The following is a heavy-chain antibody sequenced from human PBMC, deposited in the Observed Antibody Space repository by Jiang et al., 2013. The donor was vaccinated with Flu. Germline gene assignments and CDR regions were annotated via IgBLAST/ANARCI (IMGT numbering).Heavy chain of an antibody. CDR2: INHSGST. J-gene: IGHJ4*02. Sequence: LKPSETLSLTCAVYGGSFSGYYWSWIRQPPGKGLEWIGEINHSGSTNYNPSLKSRVTISVDTSKNQFSLKLSSVTAADTAVYYCAGRRGSLDYWGQGTLVTVSS. V-gene: IGHV4-34*01. CDR3: AGRRGSLDY. CDR1: GGSFSGYY. D-gene: IGHD5-12*01.